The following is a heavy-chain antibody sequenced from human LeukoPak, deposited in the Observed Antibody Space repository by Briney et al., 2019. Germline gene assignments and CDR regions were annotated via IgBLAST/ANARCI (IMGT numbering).Heavy chain of an antibody. CDR1: GFTFSSYG. V-gene: IGHV3-33*01. D-gene: IGHD2-15*01. Sequence: GRSLRLSCAASGFTFSSYGMHWVRQAPGKGLEWVAVIWYDGSNKYYADSVKGRFTISRDNSKNTLYLQMNSLRAEDTAVYYCARVPGYCSGGSCHYYNYGMDVWGQGTTVTVSS. CDR3: ARVPGYCSGGSCHYYNYGMDV. CDR2: IWYDGSNK. J-gene: IGHJ6*02.